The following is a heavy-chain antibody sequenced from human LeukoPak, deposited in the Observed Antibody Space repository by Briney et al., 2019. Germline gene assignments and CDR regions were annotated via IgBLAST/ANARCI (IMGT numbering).Heavy chain of an antibody. D-gene: IGHD1-20*01. V-gene: IGHV1-2*02. Sequence: ASVKVSCKASGYTFTDYYMRWVRQAPGQGLEWMGWINPNSGGTEYAQKFQGRVTMTRDTSINTAYMELTRLTYDDTAVYYCAGLPRYNWNEPLDYWGQGTLVTVSS. CDR3: AGLPRYNWNEPLDY. CDR2: INPNSGGT. J-gene: IGHJ4*02. CDR1: GYTFTDYY.